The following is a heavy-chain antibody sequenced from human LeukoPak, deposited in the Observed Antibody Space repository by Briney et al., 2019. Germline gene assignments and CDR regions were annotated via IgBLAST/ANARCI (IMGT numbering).Heavy chain of an antibody. D-gene: IGHD6-19*01. CDR1: GFTFSSHD. CDR3: AKYRSSGWESFYFDY. CDR2: ISGSGGST. J-gene: IGHJ4*02. Sequence: PGGSLRLSCAASGFTFSSHDMSWVRQAPGKGLEWVSAISGSGGSTYYADPVKGRFTISRDNSKNTLYLQMNSLRAEDTAVYYCAKYRSSGWESFYFDYWGQGTLVTVSS. V-gene: IGHV3-23*01.